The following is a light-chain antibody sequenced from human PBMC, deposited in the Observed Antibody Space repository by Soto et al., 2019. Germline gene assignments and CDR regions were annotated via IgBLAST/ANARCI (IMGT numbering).Light chain of an antibody. Sequence: VVLTQSPATLSVSPLELATLSFMASQSIRSSLAWYQQKPGQAPRLLIYAASTRATDIPVRFSGSGSGTDFTLTISSLQSEDSAIYYCQQYDNWPPITFGQGTRLEIK. CDR2: AAS. V-gene: IGKV3-15*01. CDR3: QQYDNWPPIT. CDR1: QSIRSS. J-gene: IGKJ5*01.